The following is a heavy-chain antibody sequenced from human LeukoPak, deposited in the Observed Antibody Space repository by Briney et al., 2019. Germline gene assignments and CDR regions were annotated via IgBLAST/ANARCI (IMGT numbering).Heavy chain of an antibody. CDR1: GFTVSTNY. Sequence: GGSLRLSCAASGFTVSTNYMSWVRQAPGRGLEWIPVIYSGGNTYYADSVKGRFTISRDNSKNTLYLQMNSLRAEDTAVYYCARDSGTTVGYFDYWGQGTLVTVSS. CDR2: IYSGGNT. J-gene: IGHJ4*01. V-gene: IGHV3-66*01. CDR3: ARDSGTTVGYFDY. D-gene: IGHD4-23*01.